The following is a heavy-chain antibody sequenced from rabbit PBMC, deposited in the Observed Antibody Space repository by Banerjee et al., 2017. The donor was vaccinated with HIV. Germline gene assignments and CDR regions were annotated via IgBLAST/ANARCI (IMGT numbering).Heavy chain of an antibody. CDR3: AREPHSVGVSGYRDAAGFDL. Sequence: QEQLEESGGDLVKPEGSLTLTCTASGFSFSNKYVMCWVRQAPGKGLEWIACINTSSGNTVYASWAKGRFTISKTSSTTVTLQMTSLTASDTATYFCAREPHSVGVSGYRDAAGFDLWGPGTLVTVS. J-gene: IGHJ4*01. CDR1: GFSFSNKYV. D-gene: IGHD1-1*01. V-gene: IGHV1S45*01. CDR2: INTSSGNT.